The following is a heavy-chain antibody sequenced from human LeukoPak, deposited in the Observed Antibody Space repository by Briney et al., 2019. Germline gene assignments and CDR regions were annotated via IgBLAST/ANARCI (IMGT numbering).Heavy chain of an antibody. CDR1: GYTFTSYY. D-gene: IGHD2-15*01. Sequence: ASVKVSCKASGYTFTSYYMHWVRQAPGQGLEWMGIINPSGGSTSYAQKFQGRVTMTRDTSTSTVYMELSSLRSEDTAVYYSARDLGIVVVVAATPGVDYWGQGTLVTVSS. V-gene: IGHV1-46*01. CDR2: INPSGGST. CDR3: ARDLGIVVVVAATPGVDY. J-gene: IGHJ4*02.